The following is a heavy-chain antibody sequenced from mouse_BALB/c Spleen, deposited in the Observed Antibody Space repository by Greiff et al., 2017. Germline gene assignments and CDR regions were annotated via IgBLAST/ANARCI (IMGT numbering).Heavy chain of an antibody. V-gene: IGHV14-3*02. CDR1: GFNIKDTY. CDR2: IDPANGNT. Sequence: EVQLQQSGAELVKPGASVKLSCTASGFNIKDTYMHWVKQRPEQGLEWIGRIDPANGNTKYDPKFQGKATVTADTSSNTAYLQLSSLTSEDTAVYYCARWGTGTFFAYWGQGTLVTVSA. CDR3: ARWGTGTFFAY. J-gene: IGHJ3*01. D-gene: IGHD4-1*01.